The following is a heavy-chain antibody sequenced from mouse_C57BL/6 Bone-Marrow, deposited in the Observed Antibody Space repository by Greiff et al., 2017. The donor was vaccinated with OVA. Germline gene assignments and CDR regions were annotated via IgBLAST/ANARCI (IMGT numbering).Heavy chain of an antibody. CDR3: ASSIYDGCLGLFDY. CDR1: GYTFTSYW. D-gene: IGHD2-3*01. J-gene: IGHJ2*01. V-gene: IGHV1-64*01. Sequence: VKLQQPGAELVKPGASVKLSCKASGYTFTSYWMHWVKQRPGQGLEWIGMIHPNSGSTNYNEKFKSKATLTVDKSSSTAYMQLSSLTSEDSAVYYCASSIYDGCLGLFDYWGQGTTLTVSS. CDR2: IHPNSGST.